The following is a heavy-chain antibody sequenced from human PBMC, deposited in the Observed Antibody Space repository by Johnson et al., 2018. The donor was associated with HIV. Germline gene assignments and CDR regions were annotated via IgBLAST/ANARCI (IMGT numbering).Heavy chain of an antibody. CDR2: ISYDGSNK. V-gene: IGHV3-30*04. D-gene: IGHD1-14*01. CDR3: ATRDPTHRPGVFDI. Sequence: VQLVESGGGVVQPGRSLRLSCAASGFTFSSYAMHWVRQAPGKGLEWVAVISYDGSNKYYADSVKGRFTISRDNSKNTLYLQMNSLRAEDTAVYYCATRDPTHRPGVFDIWGQGTMVIVSS. J-gene: IGHJ3*02. CDR1: GFTFSSYA.